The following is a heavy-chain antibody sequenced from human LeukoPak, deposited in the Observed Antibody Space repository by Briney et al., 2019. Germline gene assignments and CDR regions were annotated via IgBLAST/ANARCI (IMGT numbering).Heavy chain of an antibody. V-gene: IGHV3-48*04. J-gene: IGHJ6*03. CDR3: ARDPTIAVAGTYYYYMDV. D-gene: IGHD6-19*01. Sequence: GGSLRLSCAASGFTFSSYSMNWVRQAPGKGLEWVSYIGSGSYTIYYADSVKGRFTISRDNAKNSLYLQMNSLRAEDTAVYYCARDPTIAVAGTYYYYMDVWGKGTTVTVSS. CDR1: GFTFSSYS. CDR2: IGSGSYTI.